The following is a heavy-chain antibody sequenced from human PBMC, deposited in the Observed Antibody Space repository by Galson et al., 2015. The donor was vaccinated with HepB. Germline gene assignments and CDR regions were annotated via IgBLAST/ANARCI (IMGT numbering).Heavy chain of an antibody. CDR3: ARDPTVTTRGFDP. V-gene: IGHV3-30-3*01. CDR1: GFTFSSYA. Sequence: SLRLSCAVSGFTFSSYAMHWVCQAPGKGLEWVAVISYDGSNKYYADSVKGRFTISRDNSKNTLYLQMNSLRAEDTAVYYCARDPTVTTRGFDPWGQGTLVTVSS. J-gene: IGHJ5*02. CDR2: ISYDGSNK. D-gene: IGHD4-17*01.